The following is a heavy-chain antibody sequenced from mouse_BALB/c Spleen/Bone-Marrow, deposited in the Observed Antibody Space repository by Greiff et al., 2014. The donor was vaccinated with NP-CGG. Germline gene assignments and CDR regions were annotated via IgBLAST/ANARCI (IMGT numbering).Heavy chain of an antibody. V-gene: IGHV14-3*02. CDR3: AKYNYGLYFDV. J-gene: IGHJ1*01. CDR2: IDPANGNT. Sequence: VQLQQSGAELVKPGASVKLSCTASGFNIKDTYIHWVKQRPEQGLEWIGRIDPANGNTKYDPKFQGKATITADISSNSAYLQLSSLTSEDTAVYYCAKYNYGLYFDVWGAGTTVTVSS. D-gene: IGHD1-3*01. CDR1: GFNIKDTY.